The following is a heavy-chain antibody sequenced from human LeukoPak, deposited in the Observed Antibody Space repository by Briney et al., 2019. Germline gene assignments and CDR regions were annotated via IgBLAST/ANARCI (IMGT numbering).Heavy chain of an antibody. J-gene: IGHJ4*02. CDR1: AFTFRNYV. CDR3: AKDRSLGWELLEGYLDY. Sequence: PGGSLRLSCAASAFTFRNYVMHWVRQAPGKGLEWVAVISYDGGDKYYADSVKGRFTISRDNSKNTLYLRMNSLRPEDTAIYYCAKDRSLGWELLEGYLDYWGQGTLVTVSS. CDR2: ISYDGGDK. D-gene: IGHD1-26*01. V-gene: IGHV3-30*18.